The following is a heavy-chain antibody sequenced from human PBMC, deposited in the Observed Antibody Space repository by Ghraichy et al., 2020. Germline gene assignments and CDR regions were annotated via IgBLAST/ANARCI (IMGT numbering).Heavy chain of an antibody. J-gene: IGHJ4*02. CDR3: AREKVDPYNYFDY. D-gene: IGHD3-16*02. V-gene: IGHV4-59*01. CDR1: DGSISDYF. Sequence: SETLSLTCSVSDGSISDYFWNWIRQPPGKRLEWIANMHNTGTTNYNPSLKSRVTISIDTSKNQFSLKLSSVTAADTAVYYCAREKVDPYNYFDYWGRGTLVTVSS. CDR2: MHNTGTT.